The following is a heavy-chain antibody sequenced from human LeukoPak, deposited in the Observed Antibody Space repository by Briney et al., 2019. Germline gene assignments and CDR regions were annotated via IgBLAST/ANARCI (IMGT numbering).Heavy chain of an antibody. Sequence: PSETLSLTCAVYGGSFSGYYWSWIRQPPGKGLEWIGEINQSGSTNYNTSLKSRVTISVDRSKNQFSLKLGSVTAADTAVYYCARDRFLEWSRFDYWGQGTLVTVSS. CDR2: INQSGST. CDR1: GGSFSGYY. J-gene: IGHJ4*02. D-gene: IGHD3-3*01. CDR3: ARDRFLEWSRFDY. V-gene: IGHV4-34*01.